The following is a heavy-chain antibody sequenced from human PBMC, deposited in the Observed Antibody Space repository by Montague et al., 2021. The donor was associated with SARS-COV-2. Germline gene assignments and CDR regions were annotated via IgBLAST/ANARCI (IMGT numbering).Heavy chain of an antibody. J-gene: IGHJ4*02. CDR3: ARTRGYDPLFDF. V-gene: IGHV4-59*13. CDR2: IYYSGST. D-gene: IGHD5-12*01. CDR1: GFSISSGYY. Sequence: SETLSLTCSVSGFSISSGYYWGWIRQAPGKGLEWIGYIYYSGSTNYNPSLKSRVTISVDTSKKQFSLQLSSVTAADTAVYYCARTRGYDPLFDFWGQGTLVTVSS.